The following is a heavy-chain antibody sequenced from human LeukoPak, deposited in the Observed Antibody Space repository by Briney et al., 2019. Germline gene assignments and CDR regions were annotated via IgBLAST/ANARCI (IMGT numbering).Heavy chain of an antibody. J-gene: IGHJ5*02. CDR1: GYTFTSYA. D-gene: IGHD3-22*01. Sequence: ASVKVSCKASGYTFTSYAMNWVRQAPGQGLEWMGWINTNTGNPTYAQGFTGRFVFSLDTSVSTAYLQISSLKAEDTAVYYCARDREPPPYYDSSGQGLGFDPWGQGTLVTVSS. V-gene: IGHV7-4-1*02. CDR2: INTNTGNP. CDR3: ARDREPPPYYDSSGQGLGFDP.